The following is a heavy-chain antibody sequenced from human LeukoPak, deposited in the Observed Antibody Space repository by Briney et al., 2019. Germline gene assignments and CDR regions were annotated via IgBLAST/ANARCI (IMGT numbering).Heavy chain of an antibody. Sequence: GGSLRLSCAASGFTFSDSYMSWVRQSPGKGLEWVSYISGSSYYTSYADSVKGRFTISRDNAKNSLYLQMNSLRADDTAVYYCVRESGHVFDHWGQGTLVTVSS. CDR2: ISGSSYYT. D-gene: IGHD3-16*01. J-gene: IGHJ4*02. V-gene: IGHV3-11*05. CDR1: GFTFSDSY. CDR3: VRESGHVFDH.